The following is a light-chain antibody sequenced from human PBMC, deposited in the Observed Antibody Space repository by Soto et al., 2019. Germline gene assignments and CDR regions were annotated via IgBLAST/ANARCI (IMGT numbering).Light chain of an antibody. V-gene: IGKV1-5*03. CDR3: QQYSSAST. CDR1: QSINNW. Sequence: DIQMTQSPSTLTASVGDRVTITCRASQSINNWLAWYQQKPGKAPKLLIYRASSLENGVPSRFSGRGSGTEFIFTITSLQPDDFATYYCQQYSSASTFGQGTKVEI. CDR2: RAS. J-gene: IGKJ1*01.